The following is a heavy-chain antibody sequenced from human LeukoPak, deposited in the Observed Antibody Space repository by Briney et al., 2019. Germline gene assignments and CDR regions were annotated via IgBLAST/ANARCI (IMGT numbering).Heavy chain of an antibody. V-gene: IGHV4-34*01. CDR1: GGSFSGYY. CDR3: ARGGKNYYGSGSYSDY. Sequence: SSETLSLTCAVYGGSFSGYYWSWIRQPPGKGLERIGEINHSGSTNYNPSLKSRVTISVDTSKNQFSLKLSSVTAADTAVYYCARGGKNYYGSGSYSDYWGQGTLVTVSS. J-gene: IGHJ4*02. CDR2: INHSGST. D-gene: IGHD3-10*01.